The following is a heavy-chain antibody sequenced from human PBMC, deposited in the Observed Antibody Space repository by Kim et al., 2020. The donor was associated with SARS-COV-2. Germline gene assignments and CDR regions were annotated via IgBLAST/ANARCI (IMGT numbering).Heavy chain of an antibody. D-gene: IGHD2-2*01. J-gene: IGHJ6*02. Sequence: PSLKSGVPMSVDTSKNQFSLKRSSVTDADTAVYYCAREDCSSTSCYGLDVWGQGTTVTVSS. V-gene: IGHV4-30-2*04. CDR3: AREDCSSTSCYGLDV.